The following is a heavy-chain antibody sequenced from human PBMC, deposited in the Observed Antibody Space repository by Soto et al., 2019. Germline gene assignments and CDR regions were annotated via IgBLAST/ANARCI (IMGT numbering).Heavy chain of an antibody. CDR1: GSSMNGYY. J-gene: IGHJ3*01. CDR3: ARRQVLVVAGTRGHAFAS. D-gene: IGHD2-15*01. Sequence: SETLSLTCAVAGSSMNGYYRTWIQQPPGKEPEGIGYIYHNGNTNYNPSLKSRVTISVDTSKNYFSLKLYSVPAADTAVYYCARRQVLVVAGTRGHAFASWGQGTVVTVSS. CDR2: IYHNGNT. V-gene: IGHV4-59*08.